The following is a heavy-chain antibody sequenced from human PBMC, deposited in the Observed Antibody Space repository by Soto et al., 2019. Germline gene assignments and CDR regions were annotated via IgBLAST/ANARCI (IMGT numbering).Heavy chain of an antibody. D-gene: IGHD1-1*01. CDR3: AAGGTRWLPSPFDY. Sequence: QVQLVQSGAEVKKPGASVKVSCKVSGHTLSELSMHWVRQAPGKGLEWMGGFDPEDGDTISAQKFQGRVTMTEAPSTASIYMELSSLRSEDTAVCYCAAGGTRWLPSPFDYWGPGTLVSISS. CDR2: FDPEDGDT. CDR1: GHTLSELS. V-gene: IGHV1-24*01. J-gene: IGHJ4*02.